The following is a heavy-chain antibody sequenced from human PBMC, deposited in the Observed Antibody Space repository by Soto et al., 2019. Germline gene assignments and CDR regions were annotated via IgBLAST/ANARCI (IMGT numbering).Heavy chain of an antibody. CDR3: GSVFEY. Sequence: PGGSLRLSCAAFGFKISSSSMNWVRQAPGRGLEWVAYISDSGSNTLYADSVKGRFTVSRDTAKNTVYLQMNSLRPEDTAVYYCGSVFEYWGHGTLVTVSS. CDR2: ISDSGSNT. V-gene: IGHV3-48*01. J-gene: IGHJ4*01. CDR1: GFKISSSS.